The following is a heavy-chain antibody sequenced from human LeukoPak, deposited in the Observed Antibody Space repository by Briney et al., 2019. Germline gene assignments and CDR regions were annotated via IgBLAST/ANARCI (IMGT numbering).Heavy chain of an antibody. D-gene: IGHD1-26*01. CDR2: ISSSSSYI. V-gene: IGHV3-21*01. J-gene: IGHJ4*02. Sequence: GGSLRLSCVASEFTFSSYSMNWVRQAPGKGLEWVSSISSSSSYIYYADSVKGRFTISRDNAKNSLYLQMNSLRAEDTAVYYCARDRFTTPRALVYWGQGTLVTVSS. CDR1: EFTFSSYS. CDR3: ARDRFTTPRALVY.